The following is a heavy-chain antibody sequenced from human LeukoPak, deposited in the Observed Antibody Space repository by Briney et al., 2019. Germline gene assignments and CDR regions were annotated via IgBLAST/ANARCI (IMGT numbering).Heavy chain of an antibody. Sequence: PGGSLRLSCAASGFTFSSYAMSWVRQAPGKGLEWVSGIVGSGGSTYYANSVKGRFTISRDNSKNTLYLQMNSLRAEDTAVYYCAKPPNYDSDAPQVDYWGQGTPVTVSS. CDR2: IVGSGGST. D-gene: IGHD3-22*01. V-gene: IGHV3-23*01. J-gene: IGHJ4*02. CDR1: GFTFSSYA. CDR3: AKPPNYDSDAPQVDY.